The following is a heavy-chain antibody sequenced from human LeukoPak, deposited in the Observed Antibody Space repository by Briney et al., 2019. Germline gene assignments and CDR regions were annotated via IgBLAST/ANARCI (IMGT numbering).Heavy chain of an antibody. Sequence: GGSLRLSCSASGFTFSSYAMHWVRQAPGKGLEYVSAISSNGGSTYYADSVKGRFTISRDNSKNTLYLQMSSLRAGDTAVYYCVKEALNPWELRLLDHFDYWGQGTLVTVSS. V-gene: IGHV3-64D*06. CDR2: ISSNGGST. CDR1: GFTFSSYA. J-gene: IGHJ4*02. D-gene: IGHD1-26*01. CDR3: VKEALNPWELRLLDHFDY.